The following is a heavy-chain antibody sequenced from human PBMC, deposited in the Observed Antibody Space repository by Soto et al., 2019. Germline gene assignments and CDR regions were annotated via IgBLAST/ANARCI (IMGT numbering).Heavy chain of an antibody. CDR3: ARHLDGYSYDLLPDY. V-gene: IGHV5-51*01. CDR1: GYSFTSYW. CDR2: IYPGDSDT. Sequence: GEPLKISCNGSGYSFTSYWIGWVRQMPGKGLEWMGIIYPGDSDTRYSPSFQGQVTISADKSISTAYLQWSSLKASDTAMYYCARHLDGYSYDLLPDYWGQGTLVTVSS. D-gene: IGHD5-18*01. J-gene: IGHJ4*02.